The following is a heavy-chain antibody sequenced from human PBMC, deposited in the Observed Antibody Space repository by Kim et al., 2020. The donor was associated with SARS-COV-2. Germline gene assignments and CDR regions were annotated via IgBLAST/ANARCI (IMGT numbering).Heavy chain of an antibody. Sequence: GGSLRLSCAASGFTFSSYAMSWVRQAPGKGLEWVSAISGSGVSTYYADSVKGRFTISRDNSKNTLYLQMNSLRAEVTAVYYCAKASRRYSSSWYDYYYYGMDVWGQGTTVTVSS. J-gene: IGHJ6*02. CDR1: GFTFSSYA. CDR2: ISGSGVST. V-gene: IGHV3-23*01. D-gene: IGHD6-13*01. CDR3: AKASRRYSSSWYDYYYYGMDV.